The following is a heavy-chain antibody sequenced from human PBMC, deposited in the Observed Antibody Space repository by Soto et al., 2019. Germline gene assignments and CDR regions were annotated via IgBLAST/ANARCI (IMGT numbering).Heavy chain of an antibody. V-gene: IGHV3-9*01. J-gene: IGHJ4*02. CDR2: ISWNSGSI. CDR1: GFTFDDYA. CDR3: AKDDYYDSSGFPSF. Sequence: PGGSLRLSCAASGFTFDDYAMHWVRQAPGKGLEWVSGISWNSGSIGYADSVKGRFTISRDNAKNSLYLQMNSLRAEDTALYYCAKDDYYDSSGFPSFWGQGTLVTVSS. D-gene: IGHD3-22*01.